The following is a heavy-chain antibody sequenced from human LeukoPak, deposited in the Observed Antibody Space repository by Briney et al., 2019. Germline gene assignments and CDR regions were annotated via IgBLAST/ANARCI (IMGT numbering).Heavy chain of an antibody. CDR1: GDSISSSGHY. Sequence: SETLSLTCSVSGDSISSSGHYWGWIRQPPGKGLEWIGSIHYSGGTYYNPSLKSRVTISVDTSKNQFSLKMSSVTAADTAVYYCAEDRRINWYYIWGQGTLVTVSS. CDR3: AEDRRINWYYI. V-gene: IGHV4-39*07. CDR2: IHYSGGT. J-gene: IGHJ5*02.